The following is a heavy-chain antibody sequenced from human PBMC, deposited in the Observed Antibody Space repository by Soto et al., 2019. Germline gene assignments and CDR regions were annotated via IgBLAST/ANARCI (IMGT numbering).Heavy chain of an antibody. D-gene: IGHD3-22*01. CDR3: ARDHISSGYYGGIDY. J-gene: IGHJ4*02. CDR1: GFTVSSNY. Sequence: AGGSLRLSCAASGFTVSSNYMSWVRQAPGKGLEWVSVIYSGGSTYYADSEKGRFTISRDNSKNTLYLQMNSLRAGDTAVYYCARDHISSGYYGGIDYWGQGTLVTVSS. CDR2: IYSGGST. V-gene: IGHV3-53*01.